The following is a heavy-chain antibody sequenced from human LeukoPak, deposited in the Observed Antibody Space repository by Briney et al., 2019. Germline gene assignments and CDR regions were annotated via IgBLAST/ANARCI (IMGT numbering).Heavy chain of an antibody. CDR1: GGSISSYY. CDR2: IYSSGST. D-gene: IGHD3-22*01. J-gene: IGHJ4*02. Sequence: SETLSLTCPVSGGSISSYYWNWIRQPPGKGLEWIGYIYSSGSTIYNPSLKSRVTISVDRPNNHFSLTLSSVTAADTAVYYCARVGYYDSSGYLDYWGQGTLVTVSS. V-gene: IGHV4-59*01. CDR3: ARVGYYDSSGYLDY.